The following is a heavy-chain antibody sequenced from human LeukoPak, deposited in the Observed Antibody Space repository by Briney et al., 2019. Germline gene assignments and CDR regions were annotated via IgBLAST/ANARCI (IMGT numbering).Heavy chain of an antibody. V-gene: IGHV3-23*01. Sequence: GGSLGLSCAASGFTFSSCAMSWVRQAPGKGPEWVSTISGSGGSTYYADSVKGRFTISRDNSQNTLYLQMNSLRAEDTAIYFCARAPGEYNFGSFDYWGQGALVTVSS. CDR3: ARAPGEYNFGSFDY. J-gene: IGHJ4*02. CDR1: GFTFSSCA. CDR2: ISGSGGST. D-gene: IGHD5-18*01.